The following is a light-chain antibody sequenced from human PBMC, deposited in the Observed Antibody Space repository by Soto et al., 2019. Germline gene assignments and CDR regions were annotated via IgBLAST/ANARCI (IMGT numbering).Light chain of an antibody. V-gene: IGLV2-14*01. CDR3: SSYTSSSTRV. J-gene: IGLJ3*02. Sequence: QSVLTQPASVSGSPGQSITISCTGTSSDVGGYNFVSWYQQHPGKAPKLMIYEVSYRPSGVSNRFSGSKSDNTASLTISGLQAEDEADYYCSSYTSSSTRVFGGGTKVTVL. CDR1: SSDVGGYNF. CDR2: EVS.